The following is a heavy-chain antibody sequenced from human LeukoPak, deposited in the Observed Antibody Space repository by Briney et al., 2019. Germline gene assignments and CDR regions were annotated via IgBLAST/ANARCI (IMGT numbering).Heavy chain of an antibody. D-gene: IGHD6-6*01. Sequence: ASVKVSCKASGGTFSSYAISWVRQAPGQGLEWMGGIIPIFGTANYAQKFQGRVTITTDESTSTAYMELSSLRSEDTAVYYCATTYSSSSISDLYYMDVWGKGTTVTVSS. CDR1: GGTFSSYA. V-gene: IGHV1-69*05. J-gene: IGHJ6*03. CDR2: IIPIFGTA. CDR3: ATTYSSSSISDLYYMDV.